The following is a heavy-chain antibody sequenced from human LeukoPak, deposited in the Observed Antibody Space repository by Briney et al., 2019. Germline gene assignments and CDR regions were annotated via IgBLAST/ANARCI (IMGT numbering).Heavy chain of an antibody. V-gene: IGHV3-23*01. CDR3: VKASSSSPQYNWFDA. D-gene: IGHD6-6*01. CDR1: GFTFSSHA. CDR2: ISISGDTT. Sequence: GGSLRLSCGASGFTFSSHAMTWVRQAPGKGLEWVSAISISGDTTYYADAAKGRFTISRDNSKNTVYLQMNSLRAEDTAVYYCVKASSSSPQYNWFDAWGQGTLVTVSS. J-gene: IGHJ5*02.